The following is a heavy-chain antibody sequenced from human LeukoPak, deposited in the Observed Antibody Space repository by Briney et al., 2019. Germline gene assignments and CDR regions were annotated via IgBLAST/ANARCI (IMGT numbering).Heavy chain of an antibody. D-gene: IGHD3-10*01. Sequence: SETLSLTCAVYDGSISGYYWSWIRQPPGKGLEWSGEINHSGSTDYNPSLKSLVTISVDTSKNQFSLKLSSVTAADTAVYYCASVRITMVRGVINYYYGMDVWGKGTTVTVSS. J-gene: IGHJ6*04. CDR3: ASVRITMVRGVINYYYGMDV. CDR1: DGSISGYY. V-gene: IGHV4-34*01. CDR2: INHSGST.